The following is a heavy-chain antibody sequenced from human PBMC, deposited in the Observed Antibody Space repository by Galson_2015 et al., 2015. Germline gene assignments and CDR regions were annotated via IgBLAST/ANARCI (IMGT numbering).Heavy chain of an antibody. CDR2: IISISSYI. V-gene: IGHV3-21*01. CDR1: GFTFSTYS. CDR3: ARDGLGYFDL. J-gene: IGHJ2*01. D-gene: IGHD5-12*01. Sequence: SLRLSCAASGFTFSTYSMNWVRQAPGKGLEWVSSIISISSYIYYADSVKGRFTISRDNAKNSLYLQMNSLRAEDTAVYYCARDGLGYFDLWGRGTLVTVSS.